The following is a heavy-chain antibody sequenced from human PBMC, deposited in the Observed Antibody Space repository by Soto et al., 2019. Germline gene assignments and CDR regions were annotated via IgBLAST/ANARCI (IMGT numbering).Heavy chain of an antibody. V-gene: IGHV3-74*01. CDR3: ARDFEY. CDR2: INSDGSST. J-gene: IGHJ4*02. Sequence: GGSLRLSCEASGFTFSTFWLHWVRQAPGKGLVWVSRINSDGSSTNYADSVKGRVTISRDNAKNTLYLQLNSLRPEDTAVYYCARDFEYWGQGTRVTVAS. CDR1: GFTFSTFW.